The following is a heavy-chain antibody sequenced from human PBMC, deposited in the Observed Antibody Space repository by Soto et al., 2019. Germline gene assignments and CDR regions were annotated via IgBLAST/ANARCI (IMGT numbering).Heavy chain of an antibody. Sequence: PSETLSLTCAVYGGSFSGYYWSWIRQPPGKGLEWIGEINHSGSTNYNPSLKSRVTISVDTSKNQFSLKLSSVTAADTAVYYCARGESICSSTSCYNPPPDLDYGGQGTLETDSS. J-gene: IGHJ4*02. V-gene: IGHV4-34*01. CDR1: GGSFSGYY. CDR2: INHSGST. CDR3: ARGESICSSTSCYNPPPDLDY. D-gene: IGHD2-2*02.